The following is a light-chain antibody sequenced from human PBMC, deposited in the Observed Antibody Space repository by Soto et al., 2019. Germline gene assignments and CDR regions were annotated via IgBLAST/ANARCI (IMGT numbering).Light chain of an antibody. J-gene: IGLJ2*01. V-gene: IGLV2-14*03. CDR3: SSDTSSSTLV. Sequence: QSALTQPASVSGSPGQSITISCTGTSSDVGGYNYVSWFQQHPGKAPKLMIYDGSNRPSGVSSRFAGYKSGNTASLTISGLQDEDEADYYCSSDTSSSTLVFGGGTKLTVL. CDR2: DGS. CDR1: SSDVGGYNY.